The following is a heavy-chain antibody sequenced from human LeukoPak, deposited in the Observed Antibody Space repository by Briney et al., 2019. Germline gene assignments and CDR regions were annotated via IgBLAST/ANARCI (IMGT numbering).Heavy chain of an antibody. CDR3: AKALYMVVVITTSDY. V-gene: IGHV3-23*01. J-gene: IGHJ4*02. Sequence: GGSLRLSCAASGFTFSSYAMSWVRQAPGKGLEWVSAISGSGGSTYYADSVKGRFTISRDNSKNTLYLQMNSLRAEDTAVYYCAKALYMVVVITTSDYWGQGTLVTVSS. D-gene: IGHD3-22*01. CDR1: GFTFSSYA. CDR2: ISGSGGST.